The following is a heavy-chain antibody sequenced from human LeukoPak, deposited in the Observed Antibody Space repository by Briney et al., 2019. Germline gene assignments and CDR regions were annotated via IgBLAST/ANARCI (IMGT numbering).Heavy chain of an antibody. Sequence: PSETLSLTCTVSGGSISSYYWSWIRQPAGKGLEWIGRIYTSGSTNHNPSLKSRVTMTVDTSKNQFSLKLSSVTAADTAVYYCARDYYYDSSGPVSYDAFDIWGQGTMVTVSS. J-gene: IGHJ3*02. D-gene: IGHD3-22*01. V-gene: IGHV4-4*07. CDR1: GGSISSYY. CDR2: IYTSGST. CDR3: ARDYYYDSSGPVSYDAFDI.